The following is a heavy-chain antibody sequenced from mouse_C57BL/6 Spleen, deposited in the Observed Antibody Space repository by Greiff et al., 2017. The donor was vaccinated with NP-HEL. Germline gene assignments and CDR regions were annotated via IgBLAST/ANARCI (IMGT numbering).Heavy chain of an antibody. Sequence: QVQLQQPGAELVRPGSSVKLSCKASGYTFTSYWMDWVKQRPGQGLEWIGNIYPSDSETHYNQKFKDKATLTVDKSSSTAYMQLSSLTSEDSAVYYCARRDHGSLDYWGQGTTLTVSS. V-gene: IGHV1-61*01. D-gene: IGHD1-1*01. CDR2: IYPSDSET. J-gene: IGHJ2*01. CDR1: GYTFTSYW. CDR3: ARRDHGSLDY.